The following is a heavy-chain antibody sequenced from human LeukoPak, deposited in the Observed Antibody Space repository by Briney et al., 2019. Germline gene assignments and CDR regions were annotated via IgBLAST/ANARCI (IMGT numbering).Heavy chain of an antibody. Sequence: SQTLSLTCTVSGASISSGRYYWGWIRQPAGKGLEWIGRIYTSGTTYYNPSLKSRVTISVDTSKSQFSLKLSSVTAADTAVYYCARDPGAARPYNWFDPWGQGTLVTVSS. J-gene: IGHJ5*02. V-gene: IGHV4-61*02. CDR2: IYTSGTT. D-gene: IGHD1-26*01. CDR1: GASISSGRYY. CDR3: ARDPGAARPYNWFDP.